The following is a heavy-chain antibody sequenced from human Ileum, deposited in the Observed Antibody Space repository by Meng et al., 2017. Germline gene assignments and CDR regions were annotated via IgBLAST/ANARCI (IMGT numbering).Heavy chain of an antibody. D-gene: IGHD6-19*01. CDR3: ARSSSHSSGWYAPDPLRPYYYYGRDV. V-gene: IGHV3-7*01. Sequence: GESLKISCAASGFTFSSYWMSWVRQAPGKGLEWVANIKQDGSAKYYVDSVKGRFTISSDNAKNSLYLQMNSLRAEDTAVYYCARSSSHSSGWYAPDPLRPYYYYGRDVWGQGTMVTVSS. CDR1: GFTFSSYW. J-gene: IGHJ6*02. CDR2: IKQDGSAK.